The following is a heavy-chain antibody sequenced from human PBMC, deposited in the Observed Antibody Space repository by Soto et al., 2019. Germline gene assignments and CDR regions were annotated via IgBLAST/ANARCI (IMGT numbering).Heavy chain of an antibody. Sequence: EVQLLESGGGLVQPGGSLRLSCAASGFTFSSYAMRWVRQAPVKGLEWVSAISGSGGSTYYADSVKGRFPISRDNSKNTLYLQMNSLRAKDTAVYYWARRGSGSYSDYWGQGTLVTVSS. D-gene: IGHD1-26*01. CDR3: ARRGSGSYSDY. V-gene: IGHV3-23*01. J-gene: IGHJ4*02. CDR2: ISGSGGST. CDR1: GFTFSSYA.